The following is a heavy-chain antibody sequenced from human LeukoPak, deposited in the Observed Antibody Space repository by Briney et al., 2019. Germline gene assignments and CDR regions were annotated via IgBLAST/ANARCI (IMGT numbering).Heavy chain of an antibody. D-gene: IGHD3-22*01. CDR1: GGSISSGSYC. J-gene: IGHJ5*02. CDR3: AREGGYYYDTSWFDP. CDR2: IYHSGST. V-gene: IGHV4-39*07. Sequence: PSETLSLTCTVSGGSISSGSYCWGWIRQPPGKGLEWIGSIYHSGSTYYNPSLKSRVTISVDTSKNQFSLKLSSVTAADTAVYYCAREGGYYYDTSWFDPWGQGTLVTVSS.